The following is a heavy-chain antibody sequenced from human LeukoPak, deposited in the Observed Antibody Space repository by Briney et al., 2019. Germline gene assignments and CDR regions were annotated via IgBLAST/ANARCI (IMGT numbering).Heavy chain of an antibody. CDR2: IKQDGSDK. CDR1: GFTFTKYW. V-gene: IGHV3-7*01. D-gene: IGHD3-22*01. J-gene: IGHJ4*02. CDR3: TRVVTYYYDSSGYYYFDY. Sequence: PGGSLRLSCAASGFTFTKYWMTWVRQAPGKGLEWVGNIKQDGSDKNYMDSVKGRFTISRDNDKNSLYLQMNSLRAEDTAVYYCTRVVTYYYDSSGYYYFDYWGQGTLVTVSS.